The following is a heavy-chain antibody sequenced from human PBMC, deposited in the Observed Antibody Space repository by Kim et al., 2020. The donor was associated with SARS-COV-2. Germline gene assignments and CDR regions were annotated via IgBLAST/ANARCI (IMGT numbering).Heavy chain of an antibody. V-gene: IGHV3-48*03. CDR3: ARGKKRDGYNLDWFDP. Sequence: GGSLRLSCAASGFTFSSYEMNWVRQAPGKGLEWVSYISSSGSTIYYADSVKGRFTISRDNAKNSLYLQMNSLRAEDTAVYYCARGKKRDGYNLDWFDPWGQGTLVTVSS. CDR2: ISSSGSTI. J-gene: IGHJ5*02. CDR1: GFTFSSYE. D-gene: IGHD5-12*01.